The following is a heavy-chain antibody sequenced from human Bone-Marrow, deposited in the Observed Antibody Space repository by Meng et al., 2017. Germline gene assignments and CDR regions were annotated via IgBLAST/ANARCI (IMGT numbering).Heavy chain of an antibody. CDR3: ASSSLLWFGELFSY. D-gene: IGHD3-10*01. CDR1: GFTFSSYW. J-gene: IGHJ4*02. V-gene: IGHV3-74*01. CDR2: INSDGSST. Sequence: GGSLRLSCAASGFTFSSYWMHWVRQAPGKGRVWVSRINSDGSSTSYADSVKGRFTISRDNAKNTLYLQMNSLRAEDTAVYYCASSSLLWFGELFSYWGQGTLVTVSS.